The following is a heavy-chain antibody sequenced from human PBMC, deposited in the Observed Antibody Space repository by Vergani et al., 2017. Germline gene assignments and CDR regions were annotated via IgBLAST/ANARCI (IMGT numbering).Heavy chain of an antibody. Sequence: QVQLVQSGAEVKKPGASVKVSCKASGYTFTGYYMHWVRQAPGQGLEWMGRIIPILGIANYAQKFQGRVTITADKSTSTAYMELSSLRSEDTAVYYCARDGSPTYYYDSSGYYWFDPWGQGTLVTVSS. CDR2: IIPILGIA. CDR1: GYTFTGYY. CDR3: ARDGSPTYYYDSSGYYWFDP. J-gene: IGHJ5*02. V-gene: IGHV1-69*09. D-gene: IGHD3-22*01.